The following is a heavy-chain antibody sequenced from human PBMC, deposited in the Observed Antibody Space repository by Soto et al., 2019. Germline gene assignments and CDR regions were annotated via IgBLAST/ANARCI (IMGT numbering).Heavy chain of an antibody. CDR3: ARDGRAGPPYYFDS. V-gene: IGHV3-33*01. Sequence: QVQLVESGGGVVQPGRSLRLTCAASGFTFSSYGMHWVRQAPGKGLEWVAVIWYDGSNKYYADSVKGRFTISRDNSNNTLYLQMNHLTSQYTAVYYCARDGRAGPPYYFDSWGQGTLVTVSS. D-gene: IGHD6-19*01. CDR1: GFTFSSYG. J-gene: IGHJ4*02. CDR2: IWYDGSNK.